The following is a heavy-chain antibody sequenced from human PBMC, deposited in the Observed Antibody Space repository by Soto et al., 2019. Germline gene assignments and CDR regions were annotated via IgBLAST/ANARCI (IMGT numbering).Heavy chain of an antibody. CDR3: ARGRGDTAMAWYY. J-gene: IGHJ4*02. CDR1: GGSISSYY. Sequence: QVQLQESGPGLVKPSETLSLTCTVSGGSISSYYWSWIRQPPGKGLEWIGYIYYSGSTKYNPSLKSRVIISVDTSKYQFSLKLNSVPAADTAVYYCARGRGDTAMAWYYWGQGTLVTVSS. V-gene: IGHV4-59*01. CDR2: IYYSGST. D-gene: IGHD5-18*01.